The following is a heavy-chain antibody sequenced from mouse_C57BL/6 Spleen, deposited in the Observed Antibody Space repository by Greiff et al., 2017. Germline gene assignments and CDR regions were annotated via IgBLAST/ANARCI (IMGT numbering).Heavy chain of an antibody. D-gene: IGHD2-4*01. CDR2: INPSNGGT. CDR3: AGSGDYEGYAMDY. Sequence: VQLQQPGTELVKPGASVKLSCKASGYTFTSYWMHWVKQRPGQGLEWIGNINPSNGGTNYNEKFKSKATLTVDKSSSTAYMQLSSLTSEDSAVDYCAGSGDYEGYAMDYWGQGTSVTVSS. V-gene: IGHV1-53*01. CDR1: GYTFTSYW. J-gene: IGHJ4*01.